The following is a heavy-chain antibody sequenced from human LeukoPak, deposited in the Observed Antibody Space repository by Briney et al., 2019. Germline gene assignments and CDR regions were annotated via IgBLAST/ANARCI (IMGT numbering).Heavy chain of an antibody. CDR1: GDSISSSY. Sequence: SSETLSLTCTVSGDSISSSYWSWIRQPPGKRLEWVGYVHYTGKTNYNPSLNNRATISVDKSKNQFSLKLSSVTAADTAVYYCARDSNYVVAYWGQGTLVTVSS. J-gene: IGHJ4*02. CDR2: VHYTGKT. CDR3: ARDSNYVVAY. D-gene: IGHD4/OR15-4a*01. V-gene: IGHV4-59*12.